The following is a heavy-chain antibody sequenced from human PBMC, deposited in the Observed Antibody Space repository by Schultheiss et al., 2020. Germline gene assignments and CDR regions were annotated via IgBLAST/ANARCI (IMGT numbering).Heavy chain of an antibody. Sequence: GESLKISCAASGFTFSSYAMSWVRQAPGKGLEWVAVISYDGSNKYYADSVKGRFTISRDNSKNTLYLQMNSLRAEDTAVYYCAKVKWDYGDYVDYWGQGTLVTVSS. J-gene: IGHJ4*02. D-gene: IGHD1-26*01. CDR3: AKVKWDYGDYVDY. CDR1: GFTFSSYA. V-gene: IGHV3-30*18. CDR2: ISYDGSNK.